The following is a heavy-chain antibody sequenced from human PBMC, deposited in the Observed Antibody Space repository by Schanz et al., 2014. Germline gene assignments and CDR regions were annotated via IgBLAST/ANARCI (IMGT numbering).Heavy chain of an antibody. Sequence: DVQLLESGGGLVQPGGSLRLSCAASAFALNNYDMTWVRQAPGKGLEWVSCIRGSGGSTLYADSVQGRFTISRDDSKNRLYLQMNSLRAEDTAVYYCAKVWKGHRIAGRPGWSDGMDVWGQGTTVTVSS. CDR3: AKVWKGHRIAGRPGWSDGMDV. J-gene: IGHJ6*02. D-gene: IGHD6-6*01. CDR1: AFALNNYD. V-gene: IGHV3-23*01. CDR2: IRGSGGST.